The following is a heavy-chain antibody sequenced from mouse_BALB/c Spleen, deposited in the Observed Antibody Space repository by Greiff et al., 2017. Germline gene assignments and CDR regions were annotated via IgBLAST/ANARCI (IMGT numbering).Heavy chain of an antibody. CDR2: ISRGSSTI. CDR1: GFTFSSFG. V-gene: IGHV5-17*02. J-gene: IGHJ1*01. D-gene: IGHD2-1*01. Sequence: EVKLVESGGGLVQPGGSRKLSCAASGFTFSSFGMHWVRQAPEKGLEWVAYISRGSSTIYYADTVKGRFTISRDNPKNTLFLQMTSLKSEDTAMYYCARDGNWYFDVWGAGTTVTVSS. CDR3: ARDGNWYFDV.